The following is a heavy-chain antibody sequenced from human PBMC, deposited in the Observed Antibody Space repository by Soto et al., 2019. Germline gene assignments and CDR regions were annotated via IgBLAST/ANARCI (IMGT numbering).Heavy chain of an antibody. Sequence: PGGSLRLSCAAAGFDFEDYAMHWVRQVPGKGLEWVSLTNSDGTDSYYVDSVEGRFTISRDNAKTTLYLQMDRLRPEDTALYFCAKSLYYYDSSPLDHWGQGTLVTVSS. V-gene: IGHV3-43D*04. CDR1: GFDFEDYA. J-gene: IGHJ4*02. CDR3: AKSLYYYDSSPLDH. CDR2: TNSDGTDS. D-gene: IGHD3-22*01.